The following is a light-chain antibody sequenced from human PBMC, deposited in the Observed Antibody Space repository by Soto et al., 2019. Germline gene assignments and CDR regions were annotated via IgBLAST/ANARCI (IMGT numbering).Light chain of an antibody. CDR1: SSDVGGYNY. CDR2: EVS. V-gene: IGLV2-14*01. CDR3: SSNTSSSTLV. Sequence: QSALTQPASVSGSPGQSISISCIGTSSDVGGYNYVSWYQQHPGKAPKVMIYEVSNRPSGVSNRFSGSKSGNTASLTISGLQAEDEADYYCSSNTSSSTLVFGTGTKVTVL. J-gene: IGLJ1*01.